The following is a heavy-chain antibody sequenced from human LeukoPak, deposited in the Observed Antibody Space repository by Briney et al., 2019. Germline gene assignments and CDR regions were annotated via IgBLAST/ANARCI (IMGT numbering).Heavy chain of an antibody. D-gene: IGHD5-12*01. Sequence: GESLKISCKSSGYTFSSYWIGWVRQMPGKGQEWMGIIYPGDSDTRYSPSFQGQVTISADKSISTAYLQWSSLKASDTAMYYCARSGVDSGYDFLFDYWGQGTLVTVSS. V-gene: IGHV5-51*01. CDR1: GYTFSSYW. CDR2: IYPGDSDT. CDR3: ARSGVDSGYDFLFDY. J-gene: IGHJ4*02.